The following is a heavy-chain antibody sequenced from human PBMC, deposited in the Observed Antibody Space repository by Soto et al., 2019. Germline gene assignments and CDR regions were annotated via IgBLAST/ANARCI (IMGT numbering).Heavy chain of an antibody. CDR1: GFTFSSYG. Sequence: WGSLRLSCAASGFTFSSYGMHWVRQAPGKGLEWVAVIWYDGSNKYYADSVKGRFTISRDNSKNTLYLQMNSLRAEDTAVYYCARGGTGYYYYGMDVWGQGTTVTVS. J-gene: IGHJ6*02. V-gene: IGHV3-33*01. CDR3: ARGGTGYYYYGMDV. D-gene: IGHD2-8*02. CDR2: IWYDGSNK.